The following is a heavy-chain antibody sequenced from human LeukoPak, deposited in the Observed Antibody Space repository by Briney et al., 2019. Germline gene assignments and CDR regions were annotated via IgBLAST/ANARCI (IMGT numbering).Heavy chain of an antibody. Sequence: ASVKVSCKASGYTFTSYDINWVRQATGQGPEWMGWMNPNSGNTGYAQKFQGRVTMTRNTSISTAYMELSSLRSEDTAVYYCARGYSVTTELRNDYWGQGTLVTVSS. V-gene: IGHV1-8*01. CDR3: ARGYSVTTELRNDY. CDR2: MNPNSGNT. CDR1: GYTFTSYD. D-gene: IGHD4-17*01. J-gene: IGHJ4*02.